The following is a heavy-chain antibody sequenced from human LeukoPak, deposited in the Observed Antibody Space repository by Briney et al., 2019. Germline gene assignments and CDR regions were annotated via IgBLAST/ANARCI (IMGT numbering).Heavy chain of an antibody. D-gene: IGHD6-13*01. Sequence: SETLSLTCNVSGVSISPYYWTWIRQPPGKGLEWIGYIYHTGSPNYNPSPKSRVTILVDTSKNQFSLQLTSVTAADTAVYYCARGLRYSSDYWGPGTLVTVSS. J-gene: IGHJ4*02. CDR1: GVSISPYY. CDR3: ARGLRYSSDY. V-gene: IGHV4-59*01. CDR2: IYHTGSP.